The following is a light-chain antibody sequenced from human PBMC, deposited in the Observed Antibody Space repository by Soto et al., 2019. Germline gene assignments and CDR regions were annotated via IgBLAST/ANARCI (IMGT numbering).Light chain of an antibody. CDR1: QSITTY. Sequence: DIQMTQSPSSLSASVGDRVTITCRASQSITTYLNWYRQKPGKAPKLLIYAASSLQSGVPSRFSGSGSETEFTLSISSLQPEDFATYYCQQVKSFLPLTFGGGTKVDIK. CDR2: AAS. V-gene: IGKV1-39*01. J-gene: IGKJ4*01. CDR3: QQVKSFLPLT.